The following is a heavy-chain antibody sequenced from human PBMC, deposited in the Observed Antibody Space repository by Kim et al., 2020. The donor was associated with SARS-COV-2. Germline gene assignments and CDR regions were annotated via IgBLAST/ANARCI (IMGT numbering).Heavy chain of an antibody. CDR3: ARDLGNRYVWGSYRTDY. V-gene: IGHV3-33*01. J-gene: IGHJ4*02. CDR1: GFTFSSYG. Sequence: GGSLRLSCAASGFTFSSYGMHWVRQAPGKGLEWVAVIWYDGSNKYYADSVKGRFTISRDNSKNTLYLQMNSLRAEDTAVYYCARDLGNRYVWGSYRTDYWGQGTLVTVSS. D-gene: IGHD3-16*02. CDR2: IWYDGSNK.